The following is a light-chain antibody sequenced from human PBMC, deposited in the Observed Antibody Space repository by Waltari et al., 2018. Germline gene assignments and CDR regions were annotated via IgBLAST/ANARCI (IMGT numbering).Light chain of an antibody. CDR1: GSNLAAHSA. CDR2: GTS. V-gene: IGLV1-40*01. Sequence: QSVLTQPPSVSGAPGQRVSISCTGSGSNLAAHSAVHWYLQHPGKAPKLLIYGTSTRPPGVPDRFFGSQSGTSASLAITALQAEDEAEYYCQSYDTSLSVVFGGGTKLTVL. CDR3: QSYDTSLSVV. J-gene: IGLJ2*01.